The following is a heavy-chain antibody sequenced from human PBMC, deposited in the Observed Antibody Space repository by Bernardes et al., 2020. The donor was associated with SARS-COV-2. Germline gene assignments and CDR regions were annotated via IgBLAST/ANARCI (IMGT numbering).Heavy chain of an antibody. V-gene: IGHV3-33*01. CDR3: AREPDSSQTFDY. D-gene: IGHD2-2*01. Sequence: GGSLRLSCAASGFTFSDYGMHWVRQAPGKGLEWVAVIWYDGSNKDYADPVKGRFTISRDNSKNTLFLQMNSLRAEDTAVYYCAREPDSSQTFDYWGQGTLVTVSS. J-gene: IGHJ4*02. CDR2: IWYDGSNK. CDR1: GFTFSDYG.